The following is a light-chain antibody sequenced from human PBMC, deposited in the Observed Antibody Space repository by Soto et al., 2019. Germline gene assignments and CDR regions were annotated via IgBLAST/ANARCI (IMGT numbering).Light chain of an antibody. CDR3: SSYTSSSTPYV. J-gene: IGLJ1*01. CDR2: EVS. CDR1: SSDVGGYNY. Sequence: QSALTQPASVSGSPGQSITISCTGTSSDVGGYNYVSWYQQHPGKAPKLMIYEVSNRPSGVSNRFSGSKSGNTDSLTISGLQAEDEDDYYCSSYTSSSTPYVFGTGTKLTVL. V-gene: IGLV2-14*01.